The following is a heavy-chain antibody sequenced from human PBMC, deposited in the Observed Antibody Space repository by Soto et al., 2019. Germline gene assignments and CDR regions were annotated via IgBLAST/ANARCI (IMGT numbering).Heavy chain of an antibody. CDR2: INAGNGNT. CDR3: ARGLSGWGIYDAFDI. V-gene: IGHV1-3*01. CDR1: GYTFTSYA. D-gene: IGHD6-19*01. Sequence: QVPLVQSGAEVKKPGASVKVSCKASGYTFTSYAMHWVRQAPGQRLEWMGWINAGNGNTKYSQKFQGRVTITRDTSASTAYMELSSLRSEDTAVYYCARGLSGWGIYDAFDIWGQGTMVTVSS. J-gene: IGHJ3*02.